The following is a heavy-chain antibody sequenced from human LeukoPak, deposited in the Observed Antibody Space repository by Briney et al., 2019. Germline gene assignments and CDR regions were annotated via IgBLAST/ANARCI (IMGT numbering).Heavy chain of an antibody. Sequence: PGRSLRLSCAASGFTFSSYGMHWVRQAPGKGLEWVAVIWYDGSNKYYADSVKGRFTISRDNSKNTLYLQMNSLRAEDTAVYHCAKSPSTYSSSWYPHDYWGQGTLVTVSS. V-gene: IGHV3-33*06. J-gene: IGHJ4*02. CDR2: IWYDGSNK. CDR1: GFTFSSYG. D-gene: IGHD6-13*01. CDR3: AKSPSTYSSSWYPHDY.